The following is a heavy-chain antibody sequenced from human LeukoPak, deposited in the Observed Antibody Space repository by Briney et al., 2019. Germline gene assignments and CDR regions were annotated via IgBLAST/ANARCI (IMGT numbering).Heavy chain of an antibody. D-gene: IGHD2-15*01. V-gene: IGHV3-9*01. CDR3: AKDMVGSAMTEIDY. Sequence: GGSLRLSCAASGFTFDDYAMHWVRQAPGKGLEWVSGISWNSNTIGYADSVKGRFTLSRDNAKHSLYLQMNSLRAEDTALYYCAKDMVGSAMTEIDYWGQGTLVTVSS. J-gene: IGHJ4*02. CDR1: GFTFDDYA. CDR2: ISWNSNTI.